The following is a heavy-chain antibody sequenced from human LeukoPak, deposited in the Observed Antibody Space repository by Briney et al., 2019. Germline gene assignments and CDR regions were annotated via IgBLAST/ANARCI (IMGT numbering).Heavy chain of an antibody. J-gene: IGHJ4*02. CDR1: GGSISSYY. Sequence: PSETLSLTCTVSGGSISSYYWSWIRQPAGKGLEWIGRIYTSGSTNYNPSLKSRVTMSVDTSKNQFSLKLSSVTALDTAIYYCAKISSSWTHFDFWGQGTLVTVSS. D-gene: IGHD6-13*01. CDR3: AKISSSWTHFDF. CDR2: IYTSGST. V-gene: IGHV4-4*07.